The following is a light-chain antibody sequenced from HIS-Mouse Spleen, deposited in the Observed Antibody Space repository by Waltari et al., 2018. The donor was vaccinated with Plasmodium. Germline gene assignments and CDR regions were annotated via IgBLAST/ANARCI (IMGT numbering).Light chain of an antibody. J-gene: IGLJ2*01. CDR3: CSYAGSYTLV. CDR2: DVS. Sequence: QSALTQPRPVSGSPGQSVTISCTGTSRAVGGYNHVPWYQQHPGKAPKLLIYDVSKRPSGVPDRFSGSKSGNTASLTISGLQAEDEADYYCCSYAGSYTLVFGGGTKLTVL. CDR1: SRAVGGYNH. V-gene: IGLV2-11*01.